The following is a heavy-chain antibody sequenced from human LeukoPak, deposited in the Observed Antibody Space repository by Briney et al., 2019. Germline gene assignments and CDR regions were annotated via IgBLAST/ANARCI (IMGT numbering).Heavy chain of an antibody. CDR2: INWNGGST. V-gene: IGHV3-20*01. CDR1: GFTFDDYG. CDR3: ARLSSGELSFPFDY. J-gene: IGHJ4*02. Sequence: AGGSLRLSCAASGFTFDDYGMSWVRQAPGKGLEWVSGINWNGGSTGYADSVKGRFTISRDNAKNSLYLQMNSLRAEDTALYHCARLSSGELSFPFDYWGQGTLVTVSS. D-gene: IGHD3-16*02.